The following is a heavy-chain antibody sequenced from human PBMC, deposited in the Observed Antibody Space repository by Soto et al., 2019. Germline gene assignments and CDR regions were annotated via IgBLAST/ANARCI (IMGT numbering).Heavy chain of an antibody. D-gene: IGHD6-19*01. V-gene: IGHV1-2*02. CDR2: INPNSGGT. CDR1: GYTFTGYY. CDR3: ARDPGYSSGRALPNYFDY. Sequence: ASVKVSCKASGYTFTGYYMHWVRQAPGQGLEWMGWINPNSGGTNYAQKFQGRVTMTRDTSISTAYMELSRLRSDDTAVYYCARDPGYSSGRALPNYFDYWGQGTLVTV. J-gene: IGHJ4*02.